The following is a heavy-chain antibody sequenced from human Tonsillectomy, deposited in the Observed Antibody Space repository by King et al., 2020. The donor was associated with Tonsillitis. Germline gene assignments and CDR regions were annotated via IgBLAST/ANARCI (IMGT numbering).Heavy chain of an antibody. CDR3: AKGGDSGEIDY. CDR2: ISYDGSNK. V-gene: IGHV3-30*18. Sequence: VQLVESGGGVVQSGRSLRLSCAASGFTFSSFGMLWVRHAPGKGLEWVAFISYDGSNKYSADSVKGRVTISRDNSKNTLYLQMSSLRSEDTAVEYCAKGGDSGEIDYWGQGPLVTVSS. J-gene: IGHJ4*02. D-gene: IGHD4-17*01. CDR1: GFTFSSFG.